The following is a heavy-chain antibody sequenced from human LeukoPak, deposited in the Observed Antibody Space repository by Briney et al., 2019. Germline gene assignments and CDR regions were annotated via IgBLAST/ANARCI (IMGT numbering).Heavy chain of an antibody. D-gene: IGHD2-2*01. CDR3: ARLSYCSSSSCCV. CDR2: IYSGGDT. V-gene: IGHV3-53*01. CDR1: GFTVSSNH. J-gene: IGHJ4*02. Sequence: PGGSLRLSCAASGFTVSSNHMSWVRQAPGKGLEWVSVIYSGGDTYYADSVKGRFTISRDNSKNTLSLQMNSLRAEDTAVYYCARLSYCSSSSCCVWGQGTLVTVSS.